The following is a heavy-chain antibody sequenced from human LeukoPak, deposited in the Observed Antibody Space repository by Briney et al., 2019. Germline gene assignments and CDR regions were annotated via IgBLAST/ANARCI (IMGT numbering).Heavy chain of an antibody. CDR2: IKQDGSEK. Sequence: GGSLRLSCAASGFAFSSYWMSWFRQAPGQGLEWVANIKQDGSEKFYADSVTGRFTVSRDNAKNSLYLQMNSLRAEDTALYHCAREVVPAAMTFYYYYYMDVWGKGTTVTVSS. J-gene: IGHJ6*03. V-gene: IGHV3-7*03. D-gene: IGHD2-2*01. CDR3: AREVVPAAMTFYYYYYMDV. CDR1: GFAFSSYW.